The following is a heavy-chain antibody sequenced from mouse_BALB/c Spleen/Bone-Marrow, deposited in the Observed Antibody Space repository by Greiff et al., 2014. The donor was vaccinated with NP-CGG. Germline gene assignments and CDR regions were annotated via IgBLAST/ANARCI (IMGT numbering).Heavy chain of an antibody. D-gene: IGHD1-1*01. Sequence: VQLKESGGGLVQPGGSLKLSCAASGFTFSSYTMSWVRQTPEKRLEWVAYISNGGGSTYYPDTVKGRFTISRDNDKNTLYLQMSSLKSEDTAMYYCARHGGSRGYYFDYWGQGTTLTVSS. V-gene: IGHV5-12-2*01. CDR2: ISNGGGST. CDR1: GFTFSSYT. J-gene: IGHJ2*01. CDR3: ARHGGSRGYYFDY.